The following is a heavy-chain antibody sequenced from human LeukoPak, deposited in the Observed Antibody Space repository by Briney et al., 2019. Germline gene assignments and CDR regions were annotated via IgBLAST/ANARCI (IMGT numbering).Heavy chain of an antibody. CDR2: FNANSGAT. CDR3: ARDPLDGNYYLDY. CDR1: GYTFTGYY. J-gene: IGHJ4*02. Sequence: GASVKVSCKASGYTFTGYYMHWVRQAPGQGLEWMGWFNANSGATKYAQKFQGRVTMTRDTSIGTDYMELTSLISDDTAVYYCARDPLDGNYYLDYWGQGTLVTVAS. D-gene: IGHD5-24*01. V-gene: IGHV1-2*02.